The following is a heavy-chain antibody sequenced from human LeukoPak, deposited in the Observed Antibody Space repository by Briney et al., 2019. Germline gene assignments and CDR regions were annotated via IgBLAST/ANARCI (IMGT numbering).Heavy chain of an antibody. CDR1: GFTFSSYA. J-gene: IGHJ4*02. V-gene: IGHV3-23*01. Sequence: GGSLRLSCAASGFTFSSYAMSWVRQAPGKGLEWVSLISDSGGSTYYADSVKGRFTISRDNAKNSLYLQMNSLRAEDTAVYYCARDRDRQLLPIDYWGQGTLVIVSS. D-gene: IGHD2-2*01. CDR3: ARDRDRQLLPIDY. CDR2: ISDSGGST.